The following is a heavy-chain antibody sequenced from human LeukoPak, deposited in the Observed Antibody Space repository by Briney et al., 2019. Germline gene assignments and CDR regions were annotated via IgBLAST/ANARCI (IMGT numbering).Heavy chain of an antibody. D-gene: IGHD2-2*01. V-gene: IGHV3-23*01. CDR1: GFTFSDYA. CDR2: IDGSGDNR. CDR3: AKVKMRTGWTFDF. Sequence: GGSLRLSCAASGFTFSDYAMSWVREAPGKGLEWVSSIDGSGDNRYYADSVKGRFTISRDNSGTTLYLQLRGLGAEDTATYYCAKVKMRTGWTFDFWGQGSLVTVSS. J-gene: IGHJ4*02.